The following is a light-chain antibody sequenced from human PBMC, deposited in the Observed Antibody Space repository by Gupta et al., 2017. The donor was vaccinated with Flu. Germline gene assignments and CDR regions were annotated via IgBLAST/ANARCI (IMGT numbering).Light chain of an antibody. CDR2: DDT. CDR1: NIGSKS. J-gene: IGLJ2*01. CDR3: QLWDGSGNHPVV. Sequence: SYVLTQPPSVSLAPGQTARIPCAENNIGSKSVHWYQQKPGQAPVLIVYDDTDRPSGTPERFSGSNFGNTATLTISRVEAGDEADYYCQLWDGSGNHPVVLGGGTKLTVL. V-gene: IGLV3-21*02.